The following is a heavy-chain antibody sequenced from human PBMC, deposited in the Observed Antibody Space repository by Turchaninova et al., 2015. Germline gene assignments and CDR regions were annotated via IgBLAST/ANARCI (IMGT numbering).Heavy chain of an antibody. CDR1: GFTFSSSG. V-gene: IGHV3-30*02. J-gene: IGHJ6*04. D-gene: IGHD1-14*01. CDR2: IRFDGNER. CDR3: ARDTTPMDV. Sequence: QVQLVESGGGVVQPGGSLRLSCAASGFTFSSSGMHWFGQAPGRGMEWVTFIRFDGNERNYADSGEGRFTISRDNSKNTLCVQMNSLRAEDTAMYYCARDTTPMDVWGKGTAVIVSS.